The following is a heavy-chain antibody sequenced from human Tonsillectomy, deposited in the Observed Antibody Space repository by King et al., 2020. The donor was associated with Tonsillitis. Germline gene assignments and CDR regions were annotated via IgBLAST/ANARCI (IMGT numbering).Heavy chain of an antibody. J-gene: IGHJ4*02. D-gene: IGHD3-10*01. CDR1: GYSFTTYW. V-gene: IGHV5-51*03. Sequence: QLVQSGAEVKKPGESLKISCKCSGYSFTTYWIGWVRQMPGKGLERRGIIYPGDSGTRYSPSFQGQVTISADKSLSTAYLQWSSLKASDTAMYYCARGVLGAALDYFDYWGQGTLVTVSS. CDR3: ARGVLGAALDYFDY. CDR2: IYPGDSGT.